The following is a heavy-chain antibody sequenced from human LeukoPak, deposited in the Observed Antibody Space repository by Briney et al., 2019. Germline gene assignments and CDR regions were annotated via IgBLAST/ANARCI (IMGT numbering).Heavy chain of an antibody. Sequence: GGSLRLSCAASGFTFDDYAMPWVRQAPGKGLEWVSGISWNSGSIGYADSVKGRFTISRDNAKNSLYLQMNSLRAEDTALYYCAKDRYSSSPTYFDYWGQGTLVTVSS. D-gene: IGHD6-6*01. CDR2: ISWNSGSI. J-gene: IGHJ4*02. CDR1: GFTFDDYA. CDR3: AKDRYSSSPTYFDY. V-gene: IGHV3-9*01.